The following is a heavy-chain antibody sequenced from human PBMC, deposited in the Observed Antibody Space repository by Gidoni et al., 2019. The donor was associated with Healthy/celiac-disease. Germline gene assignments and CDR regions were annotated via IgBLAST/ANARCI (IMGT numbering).Heavy chain of an antibody. CDR2: IWYDGSNK. Sequence: QVQLVESGGGVVQPGRSLRLSCAASGFPFSSSGMHWVRQAPGKGLEWVAVIWYDGSNKYYADSVKGRFTISRDNSKNTMYLQMNSLRAEDTAVYYCARDYYDSSGYLGQLGYWGQGTLVTVSS. J-gene: IGHJ4*02. CDR3: ARDYYDSSGYLGQLGY. CDR1: GFPFSSSG. V-gene: IGHV3-33*01. D-gene: IGHD3-22*01.